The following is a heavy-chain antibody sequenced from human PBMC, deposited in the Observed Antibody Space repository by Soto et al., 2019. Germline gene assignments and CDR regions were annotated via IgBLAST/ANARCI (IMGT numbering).Heavy chain of an antibody. CDR1: GGSISSGDYY. J-gene: IGHJ6*02. V-gene: IGHV4-30-4*01. D-gene: IGHD6-13*01. Sequence: PSETLSLTCTVSGGSISSGDYYWSWIRQPPGKGLEWIGYIYYSGSTYYNPSLKSRVTISVDTSKNQFSLKLSSVTAADTAVYYCARVRIAAAPDLYGMDVWGQGNTVTVSS. CDR3: ARVRIAAAPDLYGMDV. CDR2: IYYSGST.